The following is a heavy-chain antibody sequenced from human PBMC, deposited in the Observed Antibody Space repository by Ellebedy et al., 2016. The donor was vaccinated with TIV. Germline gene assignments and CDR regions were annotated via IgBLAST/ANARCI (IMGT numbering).Heavy chain of an antibody. CDR3: ARPELRRQYYYYALDV. V-gene: IGHV3-30*01. D-gene: IGHD4-23*01. J-gene: IGHJ6*02. Sequence: SVKGRFTISRDNSKNTLYLQMNSLRAEDTAAYYCARPELRRQYYYYALDVWGQGTTVTVSS.